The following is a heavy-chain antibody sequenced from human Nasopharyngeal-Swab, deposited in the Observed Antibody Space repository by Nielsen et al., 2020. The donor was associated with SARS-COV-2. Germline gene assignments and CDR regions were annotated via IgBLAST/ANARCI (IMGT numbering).Heavy chain of an antibody. CDR2: IYYSGST. D-gene: IGHD3-3*01. J-gene: IGHJ4*02. Sequence: ESLKISCTVSGGSISSSSYYWGWIRQPPGKGLEWIGYIYYSGSTNYNPSLKSRVTISVDTSKNQFSLKLSSVTAADTAVYYCARGGLIFGVVNKPFDYWGQGTLVTVSS. CDR3: ARGGLIFGVVNKPFDY. V-gene: IGHV4-61*05. CDR1: GGSISSSSYY.